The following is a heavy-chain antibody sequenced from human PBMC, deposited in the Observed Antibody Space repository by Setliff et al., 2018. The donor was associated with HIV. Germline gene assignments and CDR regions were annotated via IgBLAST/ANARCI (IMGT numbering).Heavy chain of an antibody. CDR2: INHNELT. D-gene: IGHD3-22*01. CDR1: GYSISGSNW. V-gene: IGHV4-28*01. CDR3: ARISNGFEPNAFDT. J-gene: IGHJ3*02. Sequence: SETLSLTCVVSGYSISGSNWWGWIRQPPGKGLEWIGYINHNELTYYNPSLKSRIIMSVDTSKKQLSLKLSSVTAVDTAVYFCARISNGFEPNAFDTWGLGTMVTVSS.